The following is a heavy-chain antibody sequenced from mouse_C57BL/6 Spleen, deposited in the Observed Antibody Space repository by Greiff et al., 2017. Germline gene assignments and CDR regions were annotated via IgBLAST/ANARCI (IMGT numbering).Heavy chain of an antibody. D-gene: IGHD2-3*01. V-gene: IGHV8-8*01. CDR1: GFSLSTFGIG. CDR3: ARAMVTTYYFDY. Sequence: QVTLKESGPGILQPSQTLSLTCSFSGFSLSTFGIGVGWIRQPSGKGLEWLAHIWWDDDKYYNPALKSRLPISKDTSKTQVFLKIANVDTADTATDYCARAMVTTYYFDYWGQGTTLTVSS. CDR2: IWWDDDK. J-gene: IGHJ2*01.